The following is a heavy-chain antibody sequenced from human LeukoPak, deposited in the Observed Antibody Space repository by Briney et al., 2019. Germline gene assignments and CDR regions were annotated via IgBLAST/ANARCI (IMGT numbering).Heavy chain of an antibody. CDR2: IKQDGSEK. Sequence: GGSLRLSCAASGFTFSTYWMSWVRQAPGKGLEWVANIKQDGSEKYYVDSVRGRFTISRDNAKNTLYLQMNTLRVEDTAVYYCTRDLMDYDVSTGLHHYYMDVWGQGTTVTVSS. CDR3: TRDLMDYDVSTGLHHYYMDV. D-gene: IGHD3-9*01. V-gene: IGHV3-7*01. J-gene: IGHJ6*02. CDR1: GFTFSTYW.